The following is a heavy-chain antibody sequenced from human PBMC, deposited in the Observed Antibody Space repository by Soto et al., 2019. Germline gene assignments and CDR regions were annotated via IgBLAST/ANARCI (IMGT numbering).Heavy chain of an antibody. CDR3: ARGPNYYGSGSYYHYYYYMDV. CDR1: GYTFTSYD. J-gene: IGHJ6*03. CDR2: MNPNSGNT. V-gene: IGHV1-8*01. Sequence: QVQLVQSGAEVKKPGASVKVSCKASGYTFTSYDINWVRQATGQGLEWMGWMNPNSGNTGYAQKFQGRVTMTRNTSISTAYMELSSLRSEYTAVYYCARGPNYYGSGSYYHYYYYMDVWGKGTTVTVSS. D-gene: IGHD3-10*01.